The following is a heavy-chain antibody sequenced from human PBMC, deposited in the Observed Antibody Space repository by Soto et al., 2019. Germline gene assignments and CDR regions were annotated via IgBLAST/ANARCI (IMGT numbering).Heavy chain of an antibody. CDR1: GFTFSTCW. D-gene: IGHD3-10*01. Sequence: EVQLVESGGGLVQPGGSLRLSCAASGFTFSTCWMMWVRQAPGKGLEGVANINQDGSERYYVDSVKGRFTISRDNAKTSLYLQMNSLRAEDTAVYYCVEDNRGSYWGQGTLVTVSS. CDR3: VEDNRGSY. CDR2: INQDGSER. J-gene: IGHJ4*02. V-gene: IGHV3-7*01.